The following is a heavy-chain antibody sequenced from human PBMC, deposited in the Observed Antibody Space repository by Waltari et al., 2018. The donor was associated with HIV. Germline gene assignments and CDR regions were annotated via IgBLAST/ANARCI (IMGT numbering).Heavy chain of an antibody. CDR1: GTSLSTGSFY. V-gene: IGHV4-61*01. D-gene: IGHD1-26*01. CDR3: VRSLMWVGDGAL. J-gene: IGHJ4*02. CDR2: IYSTGRT. Sequence: QVRLQESGPGLVKPSETLSLTCSVSGTSLSTGSFYWSWIRQSPDKRLEWIGFIYSTGRTNYNPSLESRVTMSVDTSKNQFSLNLKSVTAADTAVYYCVRSLMWVGDGALWGQGALVTVSS.